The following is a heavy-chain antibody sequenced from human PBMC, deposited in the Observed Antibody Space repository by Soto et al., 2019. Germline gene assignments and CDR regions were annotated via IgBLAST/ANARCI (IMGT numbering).Heavy chain of an antibody. CDR3: AKGFSYSVIDY. D-gene: IGHD5-18*01. Sequence: QVQLVESGGGVVQPGRSLRLSCAASGFTFSTYGMHWVRQAPGKGLEWVAVISYDGSNKYYPDSVKGRFTISRDNSKNTRYLQMSSLRAEDTAVYYCAKGFSYSVIDYWGQGTLVTVSS. CDR2: ISYDGSNK. CDR1: GFTFSTYG. J-gene: IGHJ4*02. V-gene: IGHV3-30*18.